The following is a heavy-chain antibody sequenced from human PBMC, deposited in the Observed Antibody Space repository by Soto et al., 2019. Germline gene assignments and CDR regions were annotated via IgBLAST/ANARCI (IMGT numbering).Heavy chain of an antibody. CDR2: IIPTFGTA. CDR1: GGTFSSSA. CDR3: SRSETAGQRGFDI. D-gene: IGHD6-19*01. Sequence: QVQLVQSGAEMREPGSSVKVSCKASGGTFSSSAINWLRQAPGQGPEWMGGIIPTFGTANYIEKFRGRVTITADTSTSTGYMEVSSLTSEDTAMYFCSRSETAGQRGFDIWGQGTMVTVSS. J-gene: IGHJ3*02. V-gene: IGHV1-69*06.